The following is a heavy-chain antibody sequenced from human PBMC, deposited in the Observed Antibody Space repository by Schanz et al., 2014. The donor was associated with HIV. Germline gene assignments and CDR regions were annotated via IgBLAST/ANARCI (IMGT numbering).Heavy chain of an antibody. D-gene: IGHD5-12*01. V-gene: IGHV4-31*03. J-gene: IGHJ4*02. CDR1: GGSISSGGYY. CDR2: IFHSGST. Sequence: QVQLQESGPGLVKPSQTLSLTCTVAGGSISSGGYYWSWIRQHPGKGLEWIGYIFHSGSTFYNPSLKSRVTISVDTSKNHFSLKLSSVTAADTAVYYCARGSQAGDKVATLFYYFDYWGQGTLVAVSS. CDR3: ARGSQAGDKVATLFYYFDY.